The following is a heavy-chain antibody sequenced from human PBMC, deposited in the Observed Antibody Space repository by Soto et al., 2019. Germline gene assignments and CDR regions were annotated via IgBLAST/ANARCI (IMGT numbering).Heavy chain of an antibody. CDR3: AKDCSGGSCFDY. CDR2: ISGSGGST. CDR1: GFTFSSYA. D-gene: IGHD2-15*01. Sequence: EVQLLESGGGLVQPGGSLRLSCAASGFTFSSYAMSWVRQAPGKGLEWVSAISGSGGSTYYADSVKGRFTISRDNSKNTLYLQMNSLRAEDTAEYYCAKDCSGGSCFDYWGQGTLVTVSS. J-gene: IGHJ4*02. V-gene: IGHV3-23*01.